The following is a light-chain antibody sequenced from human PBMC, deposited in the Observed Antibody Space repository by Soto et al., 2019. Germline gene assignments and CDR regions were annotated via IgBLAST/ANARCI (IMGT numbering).Light chain of an antibody. V-gene: IGKV3-15*01. CDR2: DTS. J-gene: IGKJ4*01. CDR3: QQCNDWPLT. CDR1: LSVGTD. Sequence: IVITQSPATLSVSPGESATLSCTASLSVGTDLAWYQQKPGQAPRLLIYDTSTRATGIPARFSGSGSGTEFTLTISGLQSEDFAVYYCQQCNDWPLTFGGGTKVDIK.